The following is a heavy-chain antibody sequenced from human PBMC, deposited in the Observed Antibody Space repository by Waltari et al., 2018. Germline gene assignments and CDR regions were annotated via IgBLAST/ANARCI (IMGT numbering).Heavy chain of an antibody. J-gene: IGHJ4*02. CDR2: RKPDGSDV. Sequence: EVQLVESGRGLFQHGGSLSLHCAASGLTCGACWLGWVGQAAGRGLGWVASRKPDGSDVQYVDAGKGRFDDARDNTKGALYLQKNSLRAEDTAIYYCARVQRSVTAGTNWGQGTLVTVSS. CDR3: ARVQRSVTAGTN. V-gene: IGHV3-7*01. D-gene: IGHD6-19*01. CDR1: GLTCGACW.